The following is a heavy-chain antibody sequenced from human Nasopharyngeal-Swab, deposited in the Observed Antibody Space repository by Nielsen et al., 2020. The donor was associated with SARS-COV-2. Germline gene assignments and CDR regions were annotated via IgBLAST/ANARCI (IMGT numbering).Heavy chain of an antibody. Sequence: GGSLRLSCAPSGFSLLNYAMAWVRQAPGKGLQWVSGVSAISGNTFYADSVKGRFTVSRDASQNTLFLHMTSLRAEDTALYYCARGGVGAFDIWGQGTMVTVSS. CDR2: VSAISGNT. CDR3: ARGGVGAFDI. D-gene: IGHD2-15*01. CDR1: GFSLLNYA. J-gene: IGHJ3*02. V-gene: IGHV3-23*01.